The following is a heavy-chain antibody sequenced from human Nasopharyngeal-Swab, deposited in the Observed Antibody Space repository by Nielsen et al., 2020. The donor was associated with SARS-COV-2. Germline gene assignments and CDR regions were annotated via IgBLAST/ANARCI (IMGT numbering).Heavy chain of an antibody. CDR2: INPNSGGT. Sequence: ASVKVSCKASGYTFTSYAMNWVRQAPGQGLEWMGWINPNSGGTNYAQKFQGRVTMTRDTSISTAYMELSRLRSDDTAVYYCARVGHHQYYDILTGFGPKHHYGMDVWGQGTTVTVSS. D-gene: IGHD3-9*01. V-gene: IGHV1-2*02. CDR3: ARVGHHQYYDILTGFGPKHHYGMDV. J-gene: IGHJ6*02. CDR1: GYTFTSYA.